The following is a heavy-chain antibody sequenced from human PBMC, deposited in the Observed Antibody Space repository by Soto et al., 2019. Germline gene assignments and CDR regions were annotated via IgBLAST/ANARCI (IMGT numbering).Heavy chain of an antibody. J-gene: IGHJ6*02. CDR3: AREGGQQLDYSDYGMGV. V-gene: IGHV3-74*01. CDR2: INSDGTAT. Sequence: EVQLVESGGGLIQPGGSLRLSCAASGFTFHNYWMHWVRKVPGKGLVWVSRINSDGTATKYTDSVRGRFTISRDNAKNKLYLQMNSLRVEDTAVYDCAREGGQQLDYSDYGMGVWGQGTTVTVS. D-gene: IGHD6-13*01. CDR1: GFTFHNYW.